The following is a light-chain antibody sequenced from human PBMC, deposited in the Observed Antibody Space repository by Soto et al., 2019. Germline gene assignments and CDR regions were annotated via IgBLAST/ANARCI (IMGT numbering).Light chain of an antibody. Sequence: DIVMTQSPLSLPVTPGEPASISCRSSQSLLHSAGYHCLDWYLQKPGQSPQLLIYLGSNRASGVPDRFNVSGSGTDFTLKISRVEAEDVGVYYCMQAVQVPWTFGQGTKVEIK. V-gene: IGKV2-28*01. CDR1: QSLLHSAGYHC. CDR3: MQAVQVPWT. J-gene: IGKJ1*01. CDR2: LGS.